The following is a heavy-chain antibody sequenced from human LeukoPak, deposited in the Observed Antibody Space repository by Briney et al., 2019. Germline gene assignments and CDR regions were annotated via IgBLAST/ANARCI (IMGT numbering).Heavy chain of an antibody. D-gene: IGHD1-20*01. CDR1: GYTFTSCY. V-gene: IGHV1-46*01. CDR3: ARVGITGTRFEFDY. CDR2: INPSGGST. Sequence: ASVKVSCKASGYTFTSCYMHWVRQAPGQGLEWMGIINPSGGSTSYAQKSQGRVTVTRDTSTSTVYMELSSLRSEDTAVYYCARVGITGTRFEFDYWGQGTLVTVSS. J-gene: IGHJ4*02.